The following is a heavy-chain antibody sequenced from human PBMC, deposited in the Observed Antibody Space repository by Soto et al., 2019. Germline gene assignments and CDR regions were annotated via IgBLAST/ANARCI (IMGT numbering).Heavy chain of an antibody. CDR2: VYSGGTT. D-gene: IGHD3-10*01. CDR1: GFTVSTYY. Sequence: EVHLVESGGGLVQPGGSLRLSCAASGFTVSTYYMNWVRQAPGEGLEWVSVVYSGGTTYYADSVRGRFTISRDNSKNTLFLQMNSLRAEDTAVYYCARGRSASSDLDYWGQGTLVTVSS. V-gene: IGHV3-66*01. J-gene: IGHJ4*02. CDR3: ARGRSASSDLDY.